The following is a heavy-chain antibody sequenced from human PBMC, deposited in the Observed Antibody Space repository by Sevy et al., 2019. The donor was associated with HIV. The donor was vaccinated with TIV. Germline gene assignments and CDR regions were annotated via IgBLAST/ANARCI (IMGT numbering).Heavy chain of an antibody. J-gene: IGHJ4*02. CDR2: IKQDGSDK. CDR3: ARAPFSESAL. D-gene: IGHD3-3*02. CDR1: GFTFSNYW. V-gene: IGHV3-7*01. Sequence: GGSLRLSCAASGFTFSNYWMNWVRQAPGKGLEWVANIKQDGSDKYYVDSVKGRFTNSRDNAKNSLYLQMNSLRAEDTAVYYCARAPFSESALWGQGTLVTVSS.